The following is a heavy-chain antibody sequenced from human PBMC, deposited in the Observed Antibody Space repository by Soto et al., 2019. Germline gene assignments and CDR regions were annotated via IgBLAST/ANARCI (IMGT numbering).Heavy chain of an antibody. V-gene: IGHV3-30-3*01. CDR3: ARKSRIVVVTAEIDY. CDR2: ISYDGSNK. D-gene: IGHD3-22*01. J-gene: IGHJ4*02. Sequence: VQLLESGGGLVLPGRSLRLSCAASGFTFSSYAMHWVRQAPGKGLEWVAVISYDGSNKYYADSVKGRFTISRDNSKNTLYLQMNSLRAEDTAVYYCARKSRIVVVTAEIDYWGQGTLVTVSS. CDR1: GFTFSSYA.